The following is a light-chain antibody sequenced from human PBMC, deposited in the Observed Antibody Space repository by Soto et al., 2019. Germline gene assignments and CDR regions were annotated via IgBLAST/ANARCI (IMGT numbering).Light chain of an antibody. J-gene: IGKJ5*01. CDR3: QQYGSSIT. CDR1: QSIRTSS. CDR2: GAF. V-gene: IGKV3-20*01. Sequence: EIWLTQSPGTLSLSPGESATLNCGASQSIRTSSLAWYRQKPGQAPRLLIYGAFNRATGIPDRFSGGGSGTEFTLTITRLEPEDFAVYYCQQYGSSITFGQGTRLEIK.